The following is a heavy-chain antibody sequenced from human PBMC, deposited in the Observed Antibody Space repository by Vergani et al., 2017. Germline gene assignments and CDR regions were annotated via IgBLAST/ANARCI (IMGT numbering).Heavy chain of an antibody. J-gene: IGHJ4*02. V-gene: IGHV3-30*03. CDR2: ISYDGSNK. CDR1: GFTFSSYS. D-gene: IGHD6-6*01. CDR3: ARAEYISFDY. Sequence: QVQLVESGGGLVKPGGSLRLSCAASGFTFSSYSMNWVRQAPGKGLEWVAVISYDGSNKYYADSVKGRFTISRDNSKNTLYLQMNSLRAEDTAVYYCARAEYISFDYWGQGTLVTVSS.